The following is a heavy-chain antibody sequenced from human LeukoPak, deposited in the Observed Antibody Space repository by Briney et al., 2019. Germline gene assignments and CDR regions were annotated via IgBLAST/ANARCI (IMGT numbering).Heavy chain of an antibody. J-gene: IGHJ4*02. D-gene: IGHD1-26*01. CDR3: AKSSIMFAAGRLGSIDF. Sequence: GRSLTLSCAASGFAFNDFTMYWVRQAPGKGLDWVAVIWRDGSHKYYAHSIKGRFTISRDNSKNTLYLQMSSLRAEDTAVYYCAKSSIMFAAGRLGSIDFWGQGTLVTVSS. CDR2: IWRDGSHK. V-gene: IGHV3-33*06. CDR1: GFAFNDFT.